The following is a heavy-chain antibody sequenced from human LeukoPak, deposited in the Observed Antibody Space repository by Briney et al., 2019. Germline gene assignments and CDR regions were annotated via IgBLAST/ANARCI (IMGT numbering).Heavy chain of an antibody. J-gene: IGHJ4*02. CDR3: ATNTAPVGFYFGY. Sequence: PGGSLRLSCAASGIALSHYGMHWVRQAPGRGLEWVAAISYGGIEKFYADSVKGQFTISRDDSKNTVSLQMNSLRPEDTAVYYCATNTAPVGFYFGYWGQGTLVTVSS. CDR2: ISYGGIEK. V-gene: IGHV3-30*03. D-gene: IGHD5-18*01. CDR1: GIALSHYG.